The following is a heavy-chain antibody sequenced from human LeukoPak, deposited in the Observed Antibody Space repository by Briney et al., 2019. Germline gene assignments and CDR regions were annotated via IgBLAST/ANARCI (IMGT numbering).Heavy chain of an antibody. CDR1: GYTFTGYY. CDR3: ARGARQQLDRYWLAY. CDR2: IIPILGIA. Sequence: SVKVSCKASGYTFTGYYMHWVRQAPGQGLEWMGRIIPILGIANYAQKFQGRVTITADKSTSTAYMELSSLRSEDTAVYYCARGARQQLDRYWLAYWGQGTLVTVSS. D-gene: IGHD6-13*01. V-gene: IGHV1-69*04. J-gene: IGHJ4*02.